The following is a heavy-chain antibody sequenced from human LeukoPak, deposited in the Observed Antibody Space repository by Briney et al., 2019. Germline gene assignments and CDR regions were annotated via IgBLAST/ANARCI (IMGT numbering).Heavy chain of an antibody. J-gene: IGHJ4*02. D-gene: IGHD1-26*01. Sequence: KPSETLSLTCTVSGDSLSYHYWSWIRQPAGKGLDWIGRIYSSGTTDYNSSLQSRVTMSLDTSKNQFSLKLRSVTAADTAVYYCARNGGSFSSDYFFDYWGQGTLVTVSS. V-gene: IGHV4-4*07. CDR1: GDSLSYHY. CDR3: ARNGGSFSSDYFFDY. CDR2: IYSSGTT.